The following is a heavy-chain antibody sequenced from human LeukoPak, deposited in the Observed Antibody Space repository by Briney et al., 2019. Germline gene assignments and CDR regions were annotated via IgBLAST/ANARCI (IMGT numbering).Heavy chain of an antibody. V-gene: IGHV3-30*18. D-gene: IGHD4-17*01. CDR1: GFTFSSYG. J-gene: IGHJ4*02. CDR2: ISYDGSNK. Sequence: PGGSLRLSCAASGFTFSSYGMHWVRQAPGKGLGWVAVISYDGSNKYYADSVKGRFTISRDNSKNTLYLQMNSLRAEDTAVCYCAKEVMDYGDYYYYFDYWGQGTLVTVSS. CDR3: AKEVMDYGDYYYYFDY.